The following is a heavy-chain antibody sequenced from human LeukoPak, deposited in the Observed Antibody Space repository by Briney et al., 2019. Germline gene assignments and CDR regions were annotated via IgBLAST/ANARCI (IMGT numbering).Heavy chain of an antibody. V-gene: IGHV6-1*01. J-gene: IGHJ3*02. CDR1: GDSVSSNSAA. CDR2: TYYRSKWYN. Sequence: SQTLSLTCAISGDSVSSNSAAWNWIRQSPSRGLEWLGRTYYRSKWYNDYAVSVKSRITINPDTSKNQFSLQLNSVTPEDTAVYYCARDPANYYYDSSGYPAHDAFDIWGQGTMVTVSS. D-gene: IGHD3-22*01. CDR3: ARDPANYYYDSSGYPAHDAFDI.